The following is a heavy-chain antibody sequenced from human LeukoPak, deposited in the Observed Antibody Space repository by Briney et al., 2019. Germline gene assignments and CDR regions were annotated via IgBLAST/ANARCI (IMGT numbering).Heavy chain of an antibody. CDR1: GLTVSSSY. D-gene: IGHD3-22*01. CDR3: ARDRFYYDSSGYCY. J-gene: IGHJ4*02. V-gene: IGHV3-66*01. Sequence: GGSLRRSCAASGLTVSSSYMSWVRQAPGKGLEWVSVIYSDGGTYYADSVKDRFTISRDNSKNTLYLQMNSLRAEDTAVYYCARDRFYYDSSGYCYWGQGTLVTVSS. CDR2: IYSDGGT.